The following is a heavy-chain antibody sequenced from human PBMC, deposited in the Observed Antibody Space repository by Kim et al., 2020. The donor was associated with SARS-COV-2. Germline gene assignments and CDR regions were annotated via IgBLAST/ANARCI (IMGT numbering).Heavy chain of an antibody. D-gene: IGHD7-27*01. V-gene: IGHV6-1*01. Sequence: SQTLSLTCAISGDFVFINAAGWNWIRQSPSRGLEWLGRTYYKSKWFNDYAVPVKTRITIKPDTSKNHFSLQLDFVTPEDTAVYYCAREPLGPPSRYEYWGQVILVTFSS. CDR2: TYYKSKWFN. CDR3: AREPLGPPSRYEY. CDR1: GDFVFINAAG. J-gene: IGHJ4*02.